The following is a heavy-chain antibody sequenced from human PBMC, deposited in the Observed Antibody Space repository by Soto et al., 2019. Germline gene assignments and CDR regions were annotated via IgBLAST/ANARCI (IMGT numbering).Heavy chain of an antibody. CDR3: ARVRKNYFGV. D-gene: IGHD3-10*01. Sequence: PSETLSLTCTASGDSMSPFYWSWVRQPPGRGLERIGSIYHIGTTTSNPSLRCSGTISLSSSTNTFSLNLTSVTAADTAGYYCARVRKNYFGVWGRGTLVTVSS. CDR1: GDSMSPFY. CDR2: IYHIGTT. V-gene: IGHV4-59*01. J-gene: IGHJ4*02.